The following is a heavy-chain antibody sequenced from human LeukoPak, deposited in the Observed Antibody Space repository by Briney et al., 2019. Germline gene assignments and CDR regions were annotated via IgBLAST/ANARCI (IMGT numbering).Heavy chain of an antibody. CDR2: INHSGST. CDR3: ARIRSSSWYYS. V-gene: IGHV4-34*01. D-gene: IGHD6-13*01. J-gene: IGHJ5*01. Sequence: PETLSLTCAVYGGSFSGYYSSWIRQPPGKGLEWIGEINHSGSTNYNPSLKSRVTISVDTSKNQFSLKLSSVTAADTAVYYCARIRSSSWYYSWGQGTLVTVSS. CDR1: GGSFSGYY.